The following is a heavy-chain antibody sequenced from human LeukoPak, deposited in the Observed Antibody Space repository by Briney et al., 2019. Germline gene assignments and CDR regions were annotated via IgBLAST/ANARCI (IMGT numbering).Heavy chain of an antibody. Sequence: GESLRLSCAASGFTFSDYYMSWMRQAPGQGLEWVSYISTSGSTIYHADSVKGRFTISRDNAKNSLYLQMNSLRAEDTAVYYCARPPDYYDSSGQPHYWGQGTLVTVSS. CDR2: ISTSGSTI. V-gene: IGHV3-11*04. CDR3: ARPPDYYDSSGQPHY. CDR1: GFTFSDYY. D-gene: IGHD3-22*01. J-gene: IGHJ4*02.